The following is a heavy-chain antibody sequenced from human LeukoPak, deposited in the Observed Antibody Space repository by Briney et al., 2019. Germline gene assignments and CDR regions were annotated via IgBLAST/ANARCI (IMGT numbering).Heavy chain of an antibody. J-gene: IGHJ4*02. Sequence: QPGGSLRLSCAASGFTFNTYIMNWFRQAPGKGLEWVSYISSGSRTIYYADSVKGRFTISRDNVNNSLYLQMTSLTAVDAAVYDVSCYGSSTSCYFGGVTYWGQGTLVTVSS. D-gene: IGHD2-2*01. CDR3: SCYGSSTSCYFGGVTY. V-gene: IGHV3-48*01. CDR2: ISSGSRTI. CDR1: GFTFNTYI.